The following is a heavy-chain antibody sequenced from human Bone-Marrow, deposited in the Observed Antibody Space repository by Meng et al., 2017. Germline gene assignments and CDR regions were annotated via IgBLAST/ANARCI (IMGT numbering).Heavy chain of an antibody. V-gene: IGHV4-30-4*01. CDR3: ARETISGIVVVPAAITS. D-gene: IGHD2-2*01. Sequence: QVQLQESGPGLVKPSQTLSLTCTVSGGSISSGDYSWSWIRQPPGKGLEWIGYIYYSGSTYYNPSLKSRVTISVDTSKNQFSLKLSSVTAADTAVYYCARETISGIVVVPAAITSWGQGTLVTVSS. J-gene: IGHJ4*02. CDR2: IYYSGST. CDR1: GGSISSGDYS.